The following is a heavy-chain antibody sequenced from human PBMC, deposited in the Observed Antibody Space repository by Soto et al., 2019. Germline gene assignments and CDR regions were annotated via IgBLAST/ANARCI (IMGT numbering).Heavy chain of an antibody. CDR1: GGSISSSNYY. CDR2: IYYSGST. V-gene: IGHV4-39*01. Sequence: PSETLSLTCTVSGGSISSSNYYWGWIRQPPGKGLEWIGSIYYSGSTYYNPSLKSRVTISVDTSKNQFSLKLSSVTAADTAVYYCARPSSVYDWGIFDYWGQGTLVTVS. J-gene: IGHJ4*02. CDR3: ARPSSVYDWGIFDY. D-gene: IGHD3-16*01.